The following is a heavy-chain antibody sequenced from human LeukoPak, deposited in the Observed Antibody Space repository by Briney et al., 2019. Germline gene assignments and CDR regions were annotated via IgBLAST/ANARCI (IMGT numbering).Heavy chain of an antibody. CDR2: IYYSGST. CDR1: GGSISSGGYY. J-gene: IGHJ6*02. Sequence: SETLSLTCTVSGGSISSGGYYWSWIRQHPGKGLEWIGYIYYSGSTYYNPSLKSRVTISVDTSQNQFSLNLSSVTAADTAVYYCARDVVVVPAAIHYGMDVWGQGTTVTVSS. V-gene: IGHV4-31*03. D-gene: IGHD2-2*01. CDR3: ARDVVVVPAAIHYGMDV.